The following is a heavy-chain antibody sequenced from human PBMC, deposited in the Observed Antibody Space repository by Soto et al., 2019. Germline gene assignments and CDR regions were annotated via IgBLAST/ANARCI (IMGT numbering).Heavy chain of an antibody. CDR2: INAGNGNT. Sequence: GASVKVSCKASGYTFTSYAMHWVRQAPGQRLEWMGWINAGNGNTKYSQKFQGRVTITRDTSASTAYMELSSLRSEDTAVYYCARDRSGWYAEYFQHWGQGTLVTVSS. V-gene: IGHV1-3*01. CDR1: GYTFTSYA. CDR3: ARDRSGWYAEYFQH. D-gene: IGHD6-19*01. J-gene: IGHJ1*01.